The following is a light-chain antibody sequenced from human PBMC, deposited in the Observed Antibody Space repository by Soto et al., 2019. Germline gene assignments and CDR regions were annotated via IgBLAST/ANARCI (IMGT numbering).Light chain of an antibody. CDR1: RSISTF. CDR3: QQSDSIPT. J-gene: IGKJ4*01. CDR2: DAS. Sequence: DIQMTQSPSSLSASVGDRVNITCRASRSISTFLNWYQHKPGTAPKLLIYDASRLQSGVPSRFSGSASATDFTLTIGSLRPEDVATYYCQQSDSIPTFGGGTKVEI. V-gene: IGKV1-39*01.